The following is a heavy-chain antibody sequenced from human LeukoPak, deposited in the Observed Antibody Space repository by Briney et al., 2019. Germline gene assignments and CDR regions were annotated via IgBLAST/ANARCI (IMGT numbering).Heavy chain of an antibody. D-gene: IGHD2-8*02. CDR1: GFTVSTNY. CDR3: ARAPGPSRTRGAPGD. CDR2: IYGGGST. V-gene: IGHV3-53*01. Sequence: GGSLRLSCAASGFTVSTNYMTWVRQAPGKGLEWVSVIYGGGSTFYADSVKGRFTISRDNSKNTLYLQMNSLRAEDTAVYYCARAPGPSRTRGAPGDWGQGTLLTVSS. J-gene: IGHJ4*02.